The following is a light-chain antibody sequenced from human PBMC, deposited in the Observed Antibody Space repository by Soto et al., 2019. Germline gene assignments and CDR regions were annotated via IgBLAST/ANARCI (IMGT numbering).Light chain of an antibody. CDR3: QQSYSTTWT. CDR2: AAS. V-gene: IGKV1-39*01. J-gene: IGKJ1*01. Sequence: DIQLSQSPSSVSAPVGDRVTITCRASQGISSYLAWYQQKPGKAPKLLIYAASSLQSGVPSRFSGSESETDFTLTISSLQPEDFANYSCQQSYSTTWTFGQGTKV. CDR1: QGISSY.